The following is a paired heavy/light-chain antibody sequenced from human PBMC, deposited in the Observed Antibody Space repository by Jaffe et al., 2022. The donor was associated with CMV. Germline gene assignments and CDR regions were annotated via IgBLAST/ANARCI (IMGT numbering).Light chain of an antibody. CDR3: QQYNTYPLT. Sequence: DIQMTQSPSSLSASVGDRVTITCRASQDISRWLAWHQQKPEKAPKLLIFAASSLQTGVPSRFSGSGSGTDFTLTISSLQPEDFATYYCQQYNTYPLTFGGGTKVEIK. V-gene: IGKV1D-16*01. CDR2: AAS. CDR1: QDISRW. J-gene: IGKJ4*01.
Heavy chain of an antibody. Sequence: EVQLLASGGGLVQPGGSLRLSCAASGLIFSNYAMSWVRQAPGKGLEWVSVISGSGTSTHYADSVKGRFTISRDESKNTLSLQMNTLRAEDTAVYYCAKQGETYGDSVIDCWGQGTLVTVSS. D-gene: IGHD4-17*01. CDR1: GLIFSNYA. J-gene: IGHJ4*02. V-gene: IGHV3-23*01. CDR3: AKQGETYGDSVIDC. CDR2: ISGSGTST.